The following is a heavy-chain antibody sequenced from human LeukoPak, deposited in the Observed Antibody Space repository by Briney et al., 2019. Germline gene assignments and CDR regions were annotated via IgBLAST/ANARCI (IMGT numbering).Heavy chain of an antibody. D-gene: IGHD3-3*01. V-gene: IGHV1-46*01. J-gene: IGHJ6*03. CDR2: INPSGGST. CDR1: GYTFTSYY. CDR3: ARGFRITIFGVVKYYYYYMDV. Sequence: ASVKVSCKASGYTFTSYYMHWVRQAPGQGLEWMGIINPSGGSTSYAQKFQGRVTMTRDTSTSTVYMELSSLRSEDTAVYYCARGFRITIFGVVKYYYYYMDVWGKGTTITVSS.